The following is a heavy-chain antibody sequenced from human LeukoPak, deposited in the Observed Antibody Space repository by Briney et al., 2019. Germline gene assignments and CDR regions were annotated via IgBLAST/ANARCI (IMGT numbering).Heavy chain of an antibody. Sequence: PSETLSLTCTVSGGSISSGSYYWSWIRQPAGKGLEWIGRIYTSGSTNYNPSLKSRVTISLDTSKSQFSPKLSSVTAADTAVYYCARDLAGVGATFSNWFDPWGQGTLVTVSS. CDR1: GGSISSGSYY. CDR2: IYTSGST. CDR3: ARDLAGVGATFSNWFDP. J-gene: IGHJ5*02. D-gene: IGHD1-26*01. V-gene: IGHV4-61*02.